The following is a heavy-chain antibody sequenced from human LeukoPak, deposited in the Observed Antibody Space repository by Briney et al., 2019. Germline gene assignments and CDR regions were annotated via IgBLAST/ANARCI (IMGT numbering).Heavy chain of an antibody. Sequence: GGSLRLSCAASGFTFDDYVMSWVRQAPGKGLEWVSGINWNGGSTGYADSVKGRFTISGDNAKNSLYLQMNSLRAEDTALYYCAREGRWYDILTGYGFYYYMDVWGKGTTVTVSS. J-gene: IGHJ6*03. CDR1: GFTFDDYV. CDR3: AREGRWYDILTGYGFYYYMDV. D-gene: IGHD3-9*01. CDR2: INWNGGST. V-gene: IGHV3-20*04.